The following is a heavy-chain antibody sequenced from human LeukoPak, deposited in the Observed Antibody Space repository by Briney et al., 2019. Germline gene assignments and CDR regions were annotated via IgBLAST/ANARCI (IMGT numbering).Heavy chain of an antibody. Sequence: LSLTCTVSGGSISSSSYYWGWIRQPPGKGLEWVSYISSSGSTIYYADSVKGRFTISRDNAKNSLYLQMNSLRAEDTAVYYCEAAGTDYWGQGTLVTVSS. CDR2: ISSSGSTI. D-gene: IGHD6-13*01. CDR1: GGSISSSSYY. CDR3: EAAGTDY. V-gene: IGHV3-11*04. J-gene: IGHJ4*02.